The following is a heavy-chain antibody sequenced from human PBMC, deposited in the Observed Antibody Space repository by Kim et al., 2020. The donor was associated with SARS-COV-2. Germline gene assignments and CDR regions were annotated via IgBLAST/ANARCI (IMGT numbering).Heavy chain of an antibody. V-gene: IGHV1-69*13. D-gene: IGHD3-10*01. J-gene: IGHJ3*02. CDR3: ASGGYYYGSGSYYPDAFDI. Sequence: SVKFSCKASGGTFSSYAISWVRQAPGQGLEWMGGIIPIFGTANYAQKFQGRVTITADESTSTAYMELSSLRSEDTAVYYCASGGYYYGSGSYYPDAFDIWGQGTMVTVSS. CDR2: IIPIFGTA. CDR1: GGTFSSYA.